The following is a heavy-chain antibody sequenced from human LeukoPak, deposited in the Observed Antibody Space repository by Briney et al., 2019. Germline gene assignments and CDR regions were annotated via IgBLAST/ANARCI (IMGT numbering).Heavy chain of an antibody. J-gene: IGHJ4*02. CDR1: GYTFTGYY. D-gene: IGHD1-26*01. CDR3: TRESGSYHGNDY. V-gene: IGHV1-2*06. CDR2: INPNNGAT. Sequence: ASVKVPRKASGYTFTGYYMHWVRQAPGQGLEWMGRINPNNGATNYAQKLQGRVTITGDTSISTAYMELSSLRSDDTAVYYCTRESGSYHGNDYWGQGTLVTVSS.